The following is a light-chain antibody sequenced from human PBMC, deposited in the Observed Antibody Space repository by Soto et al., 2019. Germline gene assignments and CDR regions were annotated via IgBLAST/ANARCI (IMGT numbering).Light chain of an antibody. CDR2: AAS. J-gene: IGKJ4*01. V-gene: IGKV1-16*02. CDR3: HQYESYPLT. Sequence: DIQMTQSPSSLSASVGDRVTITCRASQGINNYLAWFQQKPGKATKSLIYAASSLQSGVPLKFSGSGSGTDFTLTISSLQPEDSATYYCHQYESYPLTFGGGTKVEIK. CDR1: QGINNY.